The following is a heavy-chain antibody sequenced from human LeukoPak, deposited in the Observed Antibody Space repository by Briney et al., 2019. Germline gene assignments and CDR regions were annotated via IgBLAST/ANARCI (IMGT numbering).Heavy chain of an antibody. CDR2: IYTSGTT. CDR1: RGSISGDY. J-gene: IGHJ3*01. CDR3: AKVFHD. Sequence: SETLSLTCTVSRGSISGDYWSWIRQPAGKGLEWIGLIYTSGTTNYNPSLKSRVTMSLDTSKDQFSLKLSSVTAADTAVYYCAKVFHDWGQGTMVTVSS. V-gene: IGHV4-4*07.